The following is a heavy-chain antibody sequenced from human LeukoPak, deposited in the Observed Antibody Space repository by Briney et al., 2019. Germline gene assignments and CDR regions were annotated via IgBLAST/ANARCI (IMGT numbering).Heavy chain of an antibody. D-gene: IGHD5/OR15-5a*01. CDR2: INPHSGGT. CDR1: GYTFNDYY. CDR3: ARFDQVSETAGGY. Sequence: ASVKVSCKASGYTFNDYYMHWVRQAPGQGLEWMGWINPHSGGTNYAQKFQGRVTMTRDTSISTAYMELSRLRSDDSAVYYCARFDQVSETAGGYWGQGTLVTVSS. J-gene: IGHJ4*02. V-gene: IGHV1-2*02.